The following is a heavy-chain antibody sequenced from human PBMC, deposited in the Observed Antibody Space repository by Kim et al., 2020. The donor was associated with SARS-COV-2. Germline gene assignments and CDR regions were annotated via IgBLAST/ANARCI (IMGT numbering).Heavy chain of an antibody. Sequence: GGSLRLSCAASGFTFSSYAMHWVRQAPGKGLEWVAVISYDGSNKYYADSVKGRFTISRDNSKNTLYLQMNSLRAEDTAVYYCARDVGWSGYSIAYYYDGMVVWGQGPTVTVPS. CDR2: ISYDGSNK. D-gene: IGHD3-3*01. CDR3: ARDVGWSGYSIAYYYDGMVV. J-gene: IGHJ6*02. CDR1: GFTFSSYA. V-gene: IGHV3-30-3*01.